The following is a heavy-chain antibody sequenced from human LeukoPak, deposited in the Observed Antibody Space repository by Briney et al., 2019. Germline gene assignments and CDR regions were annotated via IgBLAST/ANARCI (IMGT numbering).Heavy chain of an antibody. CDR1: GFTFSGSV. CDR3: TTLYDSSTYNYFDY. J-gene: IGHJ4*02. CDR2: IRSKANSYAT. Sequence: TGESLRLSCAASGFTFSGSVMHWVRQASGKGLEWVGRIRSKANSYATAYAASVKGRFTISRDDSKNTAYLQMNSLKTEDTAVYYCTTLYDSSTYNYFDYWGQGTLVTVSS. V-gene: IGHV3-73*01. D-gene: IGHD3-22*01.